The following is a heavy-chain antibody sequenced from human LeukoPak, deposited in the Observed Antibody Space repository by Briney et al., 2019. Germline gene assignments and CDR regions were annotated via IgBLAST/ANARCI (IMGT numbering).Heavy chain of an antibody. V-gene: IGHV4-34*01. Sequence: SGTLSLTCAAYGGSFSGYYWSWIRQPPGKGLEWIGEINRSGSTNYNPSLKSRVTISVDTSKNQFSLKLSSVTAADTAVYYCARGRLRFLEWLDKRYYFDYWGQGTLVTVSS. J-gene: IGHJ4*02. CDR3: ARGRLRFLEWLDKRYYFDY. CDR2: INRSGST. CDR1: GGSFSGYY. D-gene: IGHD3-3*01.